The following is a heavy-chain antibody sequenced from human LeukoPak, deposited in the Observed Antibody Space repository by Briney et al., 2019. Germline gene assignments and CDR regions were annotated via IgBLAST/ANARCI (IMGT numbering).Heavy chain of an antibody. CDR2: IYYSGST. V-gene: IGHV4-39*01. D-gene: IGHD3-22*01. Sequence: SETLSLTCTVSGGSISSSSYYWGWIRQPPGKGLEWIGSIYYSGSTYYNPSLKGRVTISVDTSKNQFSLKLSSVTAADTAVYYCARVLSYSSGYSSVEYFQHWGQGTLVTVSS. CDR1: GGSISSSSYY. CDR3: ARVLSYSSGYSSVEYFQH. J-gene: IGHJ1*01.